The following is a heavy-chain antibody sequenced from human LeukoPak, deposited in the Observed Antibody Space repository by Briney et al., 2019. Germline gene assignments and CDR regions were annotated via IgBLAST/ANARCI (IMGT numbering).Heavy chain of an antibody. Sequence: PGGSLRLSCSASGFIFSNYGMHWVRQAPGKGLEYVCSISSYGSSTYYADSVRGRFTISRDNSKNTLGLQMSSLRAEDTALYYCAKDLRCTDGSCKYFESWGQGTLVTVSS. D-gene: IGHD2-15*01. V-gene: IGHV3-64D*09. CDR3: AKDLRCTDGSCKYFES. CDR2: ISSYGSST. J-gene: IGHJ4*02. CDR1: GFIFSNYG.